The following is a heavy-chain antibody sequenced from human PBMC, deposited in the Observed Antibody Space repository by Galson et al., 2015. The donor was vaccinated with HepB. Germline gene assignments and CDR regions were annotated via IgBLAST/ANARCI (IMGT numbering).Heavy chain of an antibody. Sequence: SLRLSCAASGSDLRNDGIHWVRQRPGHGLEWVAFLRYDGYNDYYGDSVRGRFTISRDNSKNTIYLEMNRLRPEDTALYYCAKTFLGSGRGDAMHAWGRGTTVIASS. D-gene: IGHD6-19*01. J-gene: IGHJ6*02. CDR3: AKTFLGSGRGDAMHA. CDR1: GSDLRNDG. V-gene: IGHV3-30*02. CDR2: LRYDGYND.